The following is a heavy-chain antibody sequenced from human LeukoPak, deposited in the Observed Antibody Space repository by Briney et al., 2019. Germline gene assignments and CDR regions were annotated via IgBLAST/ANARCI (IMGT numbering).Heavy chain of an antibody. CDR1: GYSISSGYY. D-gene: IGHD3-3*01. CDR2: IYHSGST. Sequence: SETLSLTCTVSGYSISSGYYWGWIRQPPGKGLEWIGSIYHSGSTYYNPSLKSRVTISVDTSKNQFSLKLSSVTAADTAVYYCARHLFWSGDIDYWGQGTLVTVSS. CDR3: ARHLFWSGDIDY. J-gene: IGHJ4*02. V-gene: IGHV4-38-2*02.